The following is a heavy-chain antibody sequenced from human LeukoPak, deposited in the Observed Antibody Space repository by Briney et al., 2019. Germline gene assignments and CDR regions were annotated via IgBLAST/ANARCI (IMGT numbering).Heavy chain of an antibody. V-gene: IGHV4-59*12. Sequence: SETLSLTCTVSGGSITSYYWSWIRQPPGKGLEWFGYIYYSGSTYYNPSLKSRVTISVDTSKNQFSLKLSSVTAADTAVYYCARDGGLEMATIKRYYFDYWGQGTLVTVSS. CDR1: GGSITSYY. D-gene: IGHD5-24*01. CDR2: IYYSGST. J-gene: IGHJ4*02. CDR3: ARDGGLEMATIKRYYFDY.